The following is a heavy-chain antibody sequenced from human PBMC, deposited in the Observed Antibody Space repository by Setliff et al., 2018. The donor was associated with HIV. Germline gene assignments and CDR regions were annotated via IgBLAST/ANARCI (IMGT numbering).Heavy chain of an antibody. V-gene: IGHV4-39*07. D-gene: IGHD3-3*01. CDR3: ARHISPDMDNFWSGYRGYFDY. CDR2: IYYSGNT. CDR1: GGSIKSSSYY. J-gene: IGHJ4*02. Sequence: PSETLSLTCTVSGGSIKSSSYYWGWIRQPPGKGLEWIGSIYYSGNTYYNPSLKSRVTISEDRSRNQFSLRLSSVTAADTAVYWCARHISPDMDNFWSGYRGYFDYWGQGTLVTVSS.